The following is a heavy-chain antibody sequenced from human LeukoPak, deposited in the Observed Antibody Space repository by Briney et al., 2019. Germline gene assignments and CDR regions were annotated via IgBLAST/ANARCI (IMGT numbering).Heavy chain of an antibody. J-gene: IGHJ4*02. V-gene: IGHV3-30*18. CDR1: GXTFSSYG. CDR3: AKSPSGRSRISRFDY. D-gene: IGHD1-26*01. Sequence: PGRSLRLSCAASGXTFSSYGMHWVRQAPGKGLEWVAVISYDGSNKYYADSVNGRFTISRDNSKNTLSLQMNSLRAEDTAVYYCAKSPSGRSRISRFDYWGQGILVTVSS. CDR2: ISYDGSNK.